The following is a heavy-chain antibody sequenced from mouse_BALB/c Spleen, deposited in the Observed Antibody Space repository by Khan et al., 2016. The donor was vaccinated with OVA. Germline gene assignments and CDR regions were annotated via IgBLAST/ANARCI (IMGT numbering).Heavy chain of an antibody. CDR3: AMGRTY. CDR2: ISYSGRT. D-gene: IGHD4-1*01. V-gene: IGHV3-2*02. Sequence: EVQLVESGPGLVKPSQSLSLTCTVTGYSITSDYAWNWLRQFPGNKLEWMGYISYSGRTSYTPSLKSRISVTRDTSKNQFFLQLNSVTTEDTATYYCAMGRTYWGQGTLVTVSA. CDR1: GYSITSDYA. J-gene: IGHJ3*01.